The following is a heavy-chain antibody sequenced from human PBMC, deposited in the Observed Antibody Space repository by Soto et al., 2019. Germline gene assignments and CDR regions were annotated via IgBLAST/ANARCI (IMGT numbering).Heavy chain of an antibody. CDR1: GYTLTELS. Sequence: ASVKVSCKVSGYTLTELSMHWVRQPPGKGLEWMGGFDPEEAETIYAQKFQGRVTMTEDTSTDTAYMDLSSLRSEDTAVYYCATGIKDYGDYRAFDIWGQGTMVTVSS. D-gene: IGHD4-17*01. CDR2: FDPEEAET. J-gene: IGHJ3*02. CDR3: ATGIKDYGDYRAFDI. V-gene: IGHV1-24*01.